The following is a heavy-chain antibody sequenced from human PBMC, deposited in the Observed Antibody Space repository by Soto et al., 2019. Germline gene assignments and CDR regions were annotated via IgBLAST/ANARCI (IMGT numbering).Heavy chain of an antibody. Sequence: QVQLVQSGAEVKKPGSSVKVSCKASGGTFSSYAISWVRQAPGQWLEWMGGIIPISETTNYAQKFQGRVTITADESKSTAYMELSSLRSEDTAVYYCARSQGSSTSLEIYYYYYYGMDVWGQGTTVTVSS. CDR3: ARSQGSSTSLEIYYYYYYGMDV. CDR1: GGTFSSYA. V-gene: IGHV1-69*01. D-gene: IGHD2-2*01. CDR2: IIPISETT. J-gene: IGHJ6*02.